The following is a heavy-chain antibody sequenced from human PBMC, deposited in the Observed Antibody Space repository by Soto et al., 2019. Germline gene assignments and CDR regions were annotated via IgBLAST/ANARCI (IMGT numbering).Heavy chain of an antibody. J-gene: IGHJ6*02. Sequence: SGPTLVNPTQTLTLTCTFPGFSLSTSGMCVSWIRQPPGKALEWLALIDWDDDKYYSTSLKTRLTISKDTSKNQVVLTMTNMDPVDTATYYCARIRAIAARAYYYYGMDVWGQGTTVTVSS. CDR2: IDWDDDK. V-gene: IGHV2-70*01. CDR3: ARIRAIAARAYYYYGMDV. D-gene: IGHD6-6*01. CDR1: GFSLSTSGMC.